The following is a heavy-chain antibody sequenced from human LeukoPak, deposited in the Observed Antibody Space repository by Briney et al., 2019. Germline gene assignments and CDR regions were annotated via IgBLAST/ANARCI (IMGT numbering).Heavy chain of an antibody. D-gene: IGHD2-15*01. CDR1: GGSFSGYY. Sequence: SETLSLTCAVYGGSFSGYYWSWIRQPPGKGLEWIGEINHSGSTNYNPSLKSRVTISVATSKNQFSLKLSSVTAADTAVYYCARGPRIVVVVAATLPHAFDIWGQGTMVTVSS. V-gene: IGHV4-34*01. J-gene: IGHJ3*02. CDR2: INHSGST. CDR3: ARGPRIVVVVAATLPHAFDI.